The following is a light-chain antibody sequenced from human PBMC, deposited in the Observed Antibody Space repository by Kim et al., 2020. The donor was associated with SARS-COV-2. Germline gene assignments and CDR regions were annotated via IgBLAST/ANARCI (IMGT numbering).Light chain of an antibody. J-gene: IGKJ3*01. CDR3: QQRSYWPPT. Sequence: ETVLTQSPATLSLSPGKRATLSCRASQSLNNYLAWYQQKPGQALSLLIYDASKRATGIPARFSGSGSGTDFTLTISSLEPEDFAVYYCQQRSYWPPTFGPGTKVDIK. CDR2: DAS. V-gene: IGKV3-11*01. CDR1: QSLNNY.